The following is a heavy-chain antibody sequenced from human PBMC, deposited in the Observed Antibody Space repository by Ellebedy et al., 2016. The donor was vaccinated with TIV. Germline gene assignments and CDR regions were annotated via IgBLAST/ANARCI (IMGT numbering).Heavy chain of an antibody. D-gene: IGHD3-10*01. V-gene: IGHV1-24*01. CDR1: GYILTELS. J-gene: IGHJ6*02. Sequence: ASSVKVSCKVSGYILTELSRHWVGQAPGEGLEWLGGFGPDDGETIYAQNFQGRVTMTEDTSTATAYMELSRLRSEDTAVYYCATASVVRGVITGHVMDVWGQGTTVTVSS. CDR2: FGPDDGET. CDR3: ATASVVRGVITGHVMDV.